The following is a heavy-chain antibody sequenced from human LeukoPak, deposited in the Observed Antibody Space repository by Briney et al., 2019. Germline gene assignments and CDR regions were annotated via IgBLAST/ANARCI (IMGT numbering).Heavy chain of an antibody. CDR3: TRDHCRGDNCPSFDY. CDR1: GYTFTSFG. V-gene: IGHV1-18*04. D-gene: IGHD2-15*01. J-gene: IGHJ4*02. CDR2: IGAYNGDT. Sequence: ASVKVSCKPSGYTFTSFGISWVRQAPGQRRKWLGWIGAYNGDTNYAQKFQGGVTMTTDTSTSTAYMDLRSLRSDDTAVYYCTRDHCRGDNCPSFDYWGQGTLVTVSS.